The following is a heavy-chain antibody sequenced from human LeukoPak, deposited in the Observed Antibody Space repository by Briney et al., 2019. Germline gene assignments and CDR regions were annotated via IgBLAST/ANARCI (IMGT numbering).Heavy chain of an antibody. CDR1: GYSFTSYW. CDR2: IYPGDSDT. CDR3: ARQWVRGASFGWFDP. Sequence: GESLKISCKGSGYSFTSYWIGWVRQMPGKGLEWMGIIYPGDSDTRYSPSFQGQVTISADKSISTAYLQWSSLKASDTAMYYCARQWVRGASFGWFDPWGQGTLVTVSS. D-gene: IGHD3-10*01. J-gene: IGHJ5*02. V-gene: IGHV5-51*01.